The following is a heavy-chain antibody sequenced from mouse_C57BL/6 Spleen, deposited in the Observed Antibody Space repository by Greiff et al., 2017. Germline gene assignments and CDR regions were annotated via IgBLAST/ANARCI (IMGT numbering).Heavy chain of an antibody. CDR1: GYTFTSYW. CDR2: IDPSDSYT. J-gene: IGHJ4*01. CDR3: ARGGWAMDY. Sequence: VQLPQPGAELVMPGASVKLSCKASGYTFTSYWMHWVKQRPGQGLEWIGEIDPSDSYTNYNQKFKGKSTLTVDKSSSTAYMQLSSLTSEDSAVYYWARGGWAMDYWGQGTSVTVSS. V-gene: IGHV1-69*01.